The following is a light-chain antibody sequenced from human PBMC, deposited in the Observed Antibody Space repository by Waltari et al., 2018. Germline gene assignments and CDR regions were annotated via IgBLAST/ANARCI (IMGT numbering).Light chain of an antibody. CDR2: WAS. Sequence: DIVMTQSPESLGVSLGERAAIHCKSSQTLLFISNNRNYLAWYQQKPGQPPKLLITWASAREAGVPDRFSGSGSGTDFTLTITSLQAEDVAVYFCQQYDRTPFTFGPGTRVDVK. CDR1: QTLLFISNNRNY. J-gene: IGKJ3*01. CDR3: QQYDRTPFT. V-gene: IGKV4-1*01.